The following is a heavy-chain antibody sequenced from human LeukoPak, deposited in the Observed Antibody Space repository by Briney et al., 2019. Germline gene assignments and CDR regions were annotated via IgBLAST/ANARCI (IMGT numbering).Heavy chain of an antibody. Sequence: PSETLSLTCTVSGGSISSGGYYWSWIRQPPGKGLEWIGYIYHSGSTYYNPSLKSRVTISVDRSKNQFSLKLSSVTAADTAVYYCARDGSGGYCSGGSCSQTPRDYYYYYMDVWGKGTTVTVSS. V-gene: IGHV4-30-2*01. CDR3: ARDGSGGYCSGGSCSQTPRDYYYYYMDV. D-gene: IGHD2-15*01. J-gene: IGHJ6*03. CDR2: IYHSGST. CDR1: GGSISSGGYY.